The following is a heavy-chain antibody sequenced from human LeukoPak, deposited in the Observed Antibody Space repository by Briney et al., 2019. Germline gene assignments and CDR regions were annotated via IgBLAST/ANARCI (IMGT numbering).Heavy chain of an antibody. D-gene: IGHD5-18*01. Sequence: PGGSLRLSCAASGFTFSSYWMSWVRQAPGKGLEWVANIKRDGSEKYHVDSVKGRFTISRDNAKNSLYLQMNSLRDEDTAVYYCAREGYISGYGVIDYWRQGTLVTVSS. CDR2: IKRDGSEK. J-gene: IGHJ4*02. CDR3: AREGYISGYGVIDY. CDR1: GFTFSSYW. V-gene: IGHV3-7*01.